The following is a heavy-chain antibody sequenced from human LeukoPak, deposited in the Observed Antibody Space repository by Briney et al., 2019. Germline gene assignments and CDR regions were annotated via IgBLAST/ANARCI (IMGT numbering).Heavy chain of an antibody. CDR1: GGSISSSSYY. D-gene: IGHD6-13*01. CDR3: ARRIAGSDTGGYFQE. Sequence: SETLSLTCTVPGGSISSSSYYWGWIRQPPGKGLEWIGSIYYSGRTYYNPSLKSRVTISVDTSKNQFSLKLSSVTAADTAVYYCARRIAGSDTGGYFQEWGQGTLATVSS. J-gene: IGHJ1*01. V-gene: IGHV4-39*01. CDR2: IYYSGRT.